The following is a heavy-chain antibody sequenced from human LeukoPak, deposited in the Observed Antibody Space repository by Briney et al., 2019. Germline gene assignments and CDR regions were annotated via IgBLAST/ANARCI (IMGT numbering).Heavy chain of an antibody. CDR2: IYYSGST. Sequence: SETLSLTCTVSGGSISSYYWSWIRQPAGKGLEWIGYIYYSGSTNCNPSLQSRVTISVDMSKDQFSLKLSSVTAAGTAVYYCARVAYYYGTGSYYNPAHFDYWGQGTLVTVSS. V-gene: IGHV4-59*01. J-gene: IGHJ4*02. CDR1: GGSISSYY. D-gene: IGHD3-10*01. CDR3: ARVAYYYGTGSYYNPAHFDY.